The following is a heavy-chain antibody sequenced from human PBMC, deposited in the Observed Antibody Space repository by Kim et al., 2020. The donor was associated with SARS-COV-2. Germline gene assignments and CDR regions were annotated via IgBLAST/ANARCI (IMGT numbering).Heavy chain of an antibody. CDR1: GGSFSGYY. Sequence: SETLSLTCAVYGGSFSGYYWSWIRQPPGKGLEWIGEINHSGSNNYNPSLKSRVTISVDTSKNQFSLKLSSVTAEDTAVYYCARFHGDREEKAPGHFDFWGQGILVTVPS. J-gene: IGHJ4*02. CDR2: INHSGSN. D-gene: IGHD4-17*01. CDR3: ARFHGDREEKAPGHFDF. V-gene: IGHV4-34*01.